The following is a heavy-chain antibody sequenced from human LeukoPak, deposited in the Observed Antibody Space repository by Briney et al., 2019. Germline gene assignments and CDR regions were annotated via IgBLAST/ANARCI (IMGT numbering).Heavy chain of an antibody. CDR1: GGSISSGGYY. CDR3: ARDPYYDSSPAAFDI. D-gene: IGHD3-22*01. CDR2: IYYSGST. V-gene: IGHV4-31*11. J-gene: IGHJ3*02. Sequence: PSETLSLTCAVSGGSISSGGYYGSWIRQHPGKGLEWIGYIYYSGSTYYNPSLKSRVTISVDTSKNQFSLKLSSVTAADTAVYYCARDPYYDSSPAAFDIWGQGTMVTVSS.